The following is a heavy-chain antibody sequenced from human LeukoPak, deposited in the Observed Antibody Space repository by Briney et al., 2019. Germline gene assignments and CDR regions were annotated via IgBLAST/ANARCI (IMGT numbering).Heavy chain of an antibody. J-gene: IGHJ4*02. CDR3: ARDRGGWQFDY. CDR1: GFTFSSYA. CDR2: ISGSGGST. V-gene: IGHV3-23*01. Sequence: GGSLRLSCAASGFTFSSYAMSWVRQAPGKGLEWVSAISGSGGSTYYADSVKGRFTISRDNAKNSLYLQMNSLRAEDTAVYYCARDRGGWQFDYWGQGTLVTVSS. D-gene: IGHD6-19*01.